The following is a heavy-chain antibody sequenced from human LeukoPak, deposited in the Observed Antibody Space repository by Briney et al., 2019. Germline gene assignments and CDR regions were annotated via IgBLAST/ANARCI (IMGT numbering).Heavy chain of an antibody. V-gene: IGHV3-23*01. J-gene: IGHJ3*02. Sequence: GGSLRLSCAASGFTFSSYAMSWVRQAPGEGLEWVSSITTSGGSTYYADSVKGRFTISRDNAKNTLYLQMNSLRAEDTAVYYCAKDHYVSGRYDAFDIWGHRTIDTVSS. CDR3: AKDHYVSGRYDAFDI. CDR2: ITTSGGST. CDR1: GFTFSSYA. D-gene: IGHD3-10*01.